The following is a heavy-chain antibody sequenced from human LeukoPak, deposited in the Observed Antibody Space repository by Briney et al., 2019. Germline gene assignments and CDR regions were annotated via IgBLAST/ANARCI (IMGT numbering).Heavy chain of an antibody. V-gene: IGHV3-7*01. CDR1: GFTFSIYW. D-gene: IGHD3-3*01. Sequence: GGSLRLSCAASGFTFSIYWMSWVRQAPGKGLEWVANIKQDGSQKYYVDSVKGRFSISRDNAKNSLYLQMNSLRAEDTAVYYCARGVPYASWSGPHYSDYWGQGTLVTISS. CDR3: ARGVPYASWSGPHYSDY. J-gene: IGHJ4*02. CDR2: IKQDGSQK.